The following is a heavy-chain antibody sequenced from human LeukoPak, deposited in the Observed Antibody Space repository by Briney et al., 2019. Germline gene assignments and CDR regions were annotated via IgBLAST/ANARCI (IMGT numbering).Heavy chain of an antibody. Sequence: GGSLRLSCAASGFTSSAFGMHWVRQAPGKGLEWVGVIWYDGSKMFYGDSVKGRFTISRDNSKNTLYLQMNSLRAEDTAVYYCARVGDSDYYYYGMDVWGQGTTVTVSS. J-gene: IGHJ6*02. V-gene: IGHV3-33*01. CDR1: GFTSSAFG. D-gene: IGHD1-26*01. CDR3: ARVGDSDYYYYGMDV. CDR2: IWYDGSKM.